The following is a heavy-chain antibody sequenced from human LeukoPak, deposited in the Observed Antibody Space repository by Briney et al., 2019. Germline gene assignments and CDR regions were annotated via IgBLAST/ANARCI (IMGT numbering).Heavy chain of an antibody. CDR3: AKDIRRDYYGSGSYSFDY. D-gene: IGHD3-10*01. V-gene: IGHV3-9*01. J-gene: IGHJ4*02. Sequence: GGSLRLSCAASGFTFDDYAMHWFRQAPGKGLEGVSGFSWKSGSIDYGDTVKGRFTTARDNAQNSLYLQMNNLRPEHTALYYWAKDIRRDYYGSGSYSFDYWGQGTLVTVSS. CDR1: GFTFDDYA. CDR2: FSWKSGSI.